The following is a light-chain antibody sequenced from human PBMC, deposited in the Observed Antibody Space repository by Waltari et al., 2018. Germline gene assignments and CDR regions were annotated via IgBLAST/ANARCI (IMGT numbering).Light chain of an antibody. CDR3: QQYYSTPPT. Sequence: DIVMTQSPDSLAVSLGVRATINCKSSQSVLYSSNNKNYLAWYQQKPGQPPKLVIYWASTRESGVPDRFSGSGSGTDFTLTISSLQAEDVAVYYCQQYYSTPPTFGQGTKVEIK. V-gene: IGKV4-1*01. CDR1: QSVLYSSNNKNY. CDR2: WAS. J-gene: IGKJ1*01.